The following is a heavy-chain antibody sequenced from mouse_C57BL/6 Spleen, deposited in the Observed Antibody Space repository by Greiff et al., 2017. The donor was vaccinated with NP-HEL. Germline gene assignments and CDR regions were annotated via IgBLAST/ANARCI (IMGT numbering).Heavy chain of an antibody. CDR3: ARELTGAMDY. CDR2: ISSGSSTI. V-gene: IGHV5-17*01. Sequence: EVKLMESGGGLVKPGGSLKLSCAASGFTFSDYGMHWVRQAPEKGLEWVAYISSGSSTIYYADTVKGRFTISRDNAKNTLFMQMTSLRSEDTAMYYCARELTGAMDYWGQRTSVTVSS. D-gene: IGHD4-1*01. CDR1: GFTFSDYG. J-gene: IGHJ4*01.